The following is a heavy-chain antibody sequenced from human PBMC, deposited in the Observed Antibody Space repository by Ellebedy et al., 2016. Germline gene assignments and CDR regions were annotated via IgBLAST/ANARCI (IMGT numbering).Heavy chain of an antibody. CDR3: ASLTQGWLQFGIYDAFDI. Sequence: GGSLRLXXAASGFTFSSYSMNWVRQAPGKGLEWVSSISSSSSYIYYADSVKGRFTISRDNAKNSLYLQMNSLRAEDTAVYYCASLTQGWLQFGIYDAFDIWGQGTMVTVSS. V-gene: IGHV3-21*01. CDR2: ISSSSSYI. D-gene: IGHD5-24*01. CDR1: GFTFSSYS. J-gene: IGHJ3*02.